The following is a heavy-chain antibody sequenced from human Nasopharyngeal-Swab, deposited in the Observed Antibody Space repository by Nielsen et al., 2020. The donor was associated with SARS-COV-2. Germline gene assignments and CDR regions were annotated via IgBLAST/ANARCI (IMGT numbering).Heavy chain of an antibody. CDR2: IYYSGST. CDR3: ARGSGWTLDY. CDR1: GGSISSYY. J-gene: IGHJ4*02. D-gene: IGHD6-19*01. V-gene: IGHV4-59*01. Sequence: GSLRLSCTVSGGSISSYYWSWIRQPPGKGLEWIGYIYYSGSTNYNPSLKSRVTISVDTSKNQFSLKLSSVTAADTAVYYCARGSGWTLDYWGQGTLVTLL.